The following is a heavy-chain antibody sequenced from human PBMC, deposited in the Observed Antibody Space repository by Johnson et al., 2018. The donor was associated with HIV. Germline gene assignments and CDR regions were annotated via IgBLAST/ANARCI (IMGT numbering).Heavy chain of an antibody. CDR2: IWYDGSNK. CDR1: GFTFSSYT. Sequence: QVQLVESGGGVVQPGRSLRLSCVASGFTFSSYTMHWVRQAPGKGLEWVAVIWYDGSNKYYADSVKGRFTISRDNSKNTLYLQMNSLRAEDTAVYYCATSTASDAFDIWGQGTMVTVSS. CDR3: ATSTASDAFDI. V-gene: IGHV3-33*08. J-gene: IGHJ3*02. D-gene: IGHD1-1*01.